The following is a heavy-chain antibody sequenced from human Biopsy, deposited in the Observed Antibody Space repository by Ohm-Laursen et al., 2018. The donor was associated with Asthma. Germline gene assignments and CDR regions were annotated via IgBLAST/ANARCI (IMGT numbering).Heavy chain of an antibody. J-gene: IGHJ5*02. Sequence: ASVKVSCKASGYPFIGYPIHWMRQAPGQGLEWMGRINPNSGATNYAQKFQGRVTMTRDTSISTAYMEVSRLRSDDTAVYFCARGQKSAGDRWFDPWGQGTLVTVSS. CDR3: ARGQKSAGDRWFDP. V-gene: IGHV1-2*06. CDR2: INPNSGAT. CDR1: GYPFIGYP. D-gene: IGHD6-13*01.